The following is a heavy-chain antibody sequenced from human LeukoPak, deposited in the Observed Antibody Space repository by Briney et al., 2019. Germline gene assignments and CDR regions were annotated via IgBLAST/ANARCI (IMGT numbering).Heavy chain of an antibody. CDR3: ARLRYTETSQYYFDS. J-gene: IGHJ4*02. Sequence: SETLSLTCAVSGDSVSSFYWSWVRQSAGKGLEWIGRIYSKGTTKYNLSLKSRVTISLDQSKNQFSLYLSSVTAADTAVYYCARLRYTETSQYYFDSWGQGFLVTVSS. CDR1: GDSVSSFY. V-gene: IGHV4-4*07. D-gene: IGHD2-2*02. CDR2: IYSKGTT.